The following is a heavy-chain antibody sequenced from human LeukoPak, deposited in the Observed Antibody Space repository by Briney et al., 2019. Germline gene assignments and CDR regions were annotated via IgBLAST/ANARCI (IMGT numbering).Heavy chain of an antibody. D-gene: IGHD2-15*01. J-gene: IGHJ5*02. V-gene: IGHV3-7*04. Sequence: GGSLRLSCAASGVTLTGYWMGSGRQAPGKGLEWVTNIKQDGSEKYYVDSVKGRFTISRDNAKNSLYLQMNSLRAEDTAVYYCAKALPRLVGGIYPWGQGTLVTVSS. CDR1: GVTLTGYW. CDR2: IKQDGSEK. CDR3: AKALPRLVGGIYP.